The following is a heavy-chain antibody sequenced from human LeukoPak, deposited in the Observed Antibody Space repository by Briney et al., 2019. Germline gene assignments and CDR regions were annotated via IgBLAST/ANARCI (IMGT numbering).Heavy chain of an antibody. CDR3: ARDRGRDGYNGQIDY. Sequence: ASVKVSCKASGGTFSSYAISWVRQAPGQGLEWMGGIIPIFGTANYAQKFQGRVTITADESTSTAYMELSSLRSEDTAVYYCARDRGRDGYNGQIDYWGQGTLVTVSS. D-gene: IGHD5-24*01. V-gene: IGHV1-69*01. CDR2: IIPIFGTA. J-gene: IGHJ4*02. CDR1: GGTFSSYA.